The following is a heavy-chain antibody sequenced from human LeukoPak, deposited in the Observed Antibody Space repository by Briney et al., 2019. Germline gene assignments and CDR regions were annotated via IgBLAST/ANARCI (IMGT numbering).Heavy chain of an antibody. V-gene: IGHV3-23*01. CDR1: GFTFSSYA. D-gene: IGHD3-22*01. J-gene: IGHJ5*02. CDR3: AKDPFYYDSSGYYYGHWFDP. CDR2: ISGSGGST. Sequence: GGSLRLSCAASGFTFSSYAMSWVRQAPGKGLEWVSAISGSGGSTYYADSVKGRFTISRDNSKNTLYLQMNSLRAEDTAVYYCAKDPFYYDSSGYYYGHWFDPWGQGTLVTVSS.